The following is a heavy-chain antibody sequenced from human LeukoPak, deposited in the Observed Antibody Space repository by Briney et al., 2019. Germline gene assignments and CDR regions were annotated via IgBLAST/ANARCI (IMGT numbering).Heavy chain of an antibody. CDR1: GFTFSSYA. Sequence: RGSLRLPCAASGFTFSSYAMHWVRQPPAKGREYVSAISSNGGSTYYASSLKGRFTISRDNSKNTLYLQMGSLRAEDMAVYYCARGKSSWLNDAFDIWGQGTMVTVSS. J-gene: IGHJ3*02. CDR2: ISSNGGST. CDR3: ARGKSSWLNDAFDI. D-gene: IGHD6-13*01. V-gene: IGHV3-64*01.